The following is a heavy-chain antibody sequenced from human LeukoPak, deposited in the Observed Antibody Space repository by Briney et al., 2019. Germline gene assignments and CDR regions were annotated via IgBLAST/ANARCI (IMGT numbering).Heavy chain of an antibody. V-gene: IGHV3-48*04. CDR1: GFTFSSYS. D-gene: IGHD2-2*01. Sequence: GGSLRLSCAASGFTFSSYSMNWVRQARGEGLERVSYISSSRSTIYYADSVKGRFTISRDNAKNSLYLQMNSLRAEDTAVYYCASLVVPAATSALYYYYGMDVWGQGTTVTVSS. CDR2: ISSSRSTI. CDR3: ASLVVPAATSALYYYYGMDV. J-gene: IGHJ6*02.